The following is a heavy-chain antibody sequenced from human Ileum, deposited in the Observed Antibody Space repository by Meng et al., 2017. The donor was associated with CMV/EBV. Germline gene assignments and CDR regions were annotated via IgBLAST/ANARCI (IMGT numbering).Heavy chain of an antibody. CDR1: GFTFSSYA. D-gene: IGHD3-9*01. V-gene: IGHV3-23*01. CDR3: AKDLGYDILTGYYRGGQYYDGMDV. J-gene: IGHJ6*02. Sequence: GESLKISCAASGFTFSSYAMSWVRQAPGKGLEWVSAISGSGGSTYYADSVKGRFTISRENSKNTLYLQMNSLRAEDTAVYYCAKDLGYDILTGYYRGGQYYDGMDVWGQGTTVTVSS. CDR2: ISGSGGST.